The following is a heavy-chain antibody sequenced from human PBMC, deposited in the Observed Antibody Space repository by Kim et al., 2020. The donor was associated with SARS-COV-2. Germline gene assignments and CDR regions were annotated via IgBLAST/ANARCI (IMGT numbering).Heavy chain of an antibody. CDR1: GGSISSGGYY. CDR2: IYYSGST. CDR3: ARGPHITIFGVGYFDY. D-gene: IGHD3-3*01. J-gene: IGHJ4*02. V-gene: IGHV4-31*03. Sequence: SETLSLTCTVSGGSISSGGYYWSWIRQHPGKGLEWIGYIYYSGSTYYNPSLKSRVTISVDTSKNQFSLKLSSVTAADTAVYYCARGPHITIFGVGYFDYWGQGTLVTVSS.